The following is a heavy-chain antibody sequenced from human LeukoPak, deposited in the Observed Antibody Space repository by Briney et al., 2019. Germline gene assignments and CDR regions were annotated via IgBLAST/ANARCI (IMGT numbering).Heavy chain of an antibody. D-gene: IGHD2-15*01. J-gene: IGHJ5*02. CDR1: GGSISSGGYY. Sequence: PSQTLSLTCTVSGGSISSGGYYWCWIRQHPGKGLEWIGYIYYSGSTYYNPSLKSRVTISVDTSKNQFSLKLSSVTAADTAVYYCARKNSDCSGGSCYSDWFDPWGQGTLVTVSS. CDR3: ARKNSDCSGGSCYSDWFDP. CDR2: IYYSGST. V-gene: IGHV4-31*03.